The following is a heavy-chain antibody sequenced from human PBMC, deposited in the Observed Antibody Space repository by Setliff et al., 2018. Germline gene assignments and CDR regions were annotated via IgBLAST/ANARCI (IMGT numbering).Heavy chain of an antibody. V-gene: IGHV4-39*01. J-gene: IGHJ4*02. CDR3: ASHPRVTIFGVVAFDY. CDR2: MYSSGST. D-gene: IGHD3-3*01. CDR1: GGPINSDRYY. Sequence: SETLSLTCTVSGGPINSDRYYWGWIRQPPGKGLEWIGSMYSSGSTYYNPPLKSRVTISVDTSQNQFSLKLSSVTAADTAAYYCASHPRVTIFGVVAFDYWGQGILVNVSS.